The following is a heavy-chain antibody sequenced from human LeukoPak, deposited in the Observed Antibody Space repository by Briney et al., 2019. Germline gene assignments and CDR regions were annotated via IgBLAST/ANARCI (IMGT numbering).Heavy chain of an antibody. Sequence: ASVKVSCKVSGYTLTELSMHWVRQAPGQGLEWMGWINTNTGNPTYAQGFTGRFVFSLDTSVSTAYLQISSLKAEDTAVYYCARGEGYYDSSGQNDYWGQGTLVTVSS. V-gene: IGHV7-4-1*02. J-gene: IGHJ4*02. CDR3: ARGEGYYDSSGQNDY. D-gene: IGHD3-22*01. CDR2: INTNTGNP. CDR1: GYTLTELS.